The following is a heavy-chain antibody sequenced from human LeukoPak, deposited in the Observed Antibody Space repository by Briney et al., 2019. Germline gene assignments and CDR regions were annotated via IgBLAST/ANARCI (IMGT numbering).Heavy chain of an antibody. D-gene: IGHD3-22*01. CDR2: IFYSGTT. Sequence: PSETLSLTCTVSGGSISSRNYYWGWIRQPPGKGLEWIGSIFYSGTTYYNPSLKSRVTISVDTSKNQFSLKLSSVTAADTAVYYCARHAYYYDSSGYYYHFDYWGQGTLVTVTS. CDR3: ARHAYYYDSSGYYYHFDY. J-gene: IGHJ4*02. CDR1: GGSISSRNYY. V-gene: IGHV4-39*01.